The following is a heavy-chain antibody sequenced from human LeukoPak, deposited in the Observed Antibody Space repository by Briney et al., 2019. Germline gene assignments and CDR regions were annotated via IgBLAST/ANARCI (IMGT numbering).Heavy chain of an antibody. V-gene: IGHV4-39*01. J-gene: IGHJ2*01. D-gene: IGHD2-15*01. CDR3: ARQGGGTAWYFDL. CDR2: IYYSGST. CDR1: GGSISSSSYY. Sequence: PTETLSLTCTVSGGSISSSSYYWGWIRQPPGKGLEWIGSIYYSGSTYYNPSLKSRVTISVDTSKNQFSLKLSSVTAADTAVYYCARQGGGTAWYFDLWGRGTLVTFSS.